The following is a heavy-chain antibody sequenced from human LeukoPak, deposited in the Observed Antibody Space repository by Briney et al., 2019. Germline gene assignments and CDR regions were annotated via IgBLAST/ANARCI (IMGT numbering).Heavy chain of an antibody. J-gene: IGHJ4*02. CDR2: ITGSSSYI. Sequence: GGSLGLSCAASGFTFSSYSMNWVRQAPGKGLEWVSSITGSSSYIYYADSVKGRFTISRDNAKNSLYLQMNSLRAEDTAVYYCARDGNDGDYSYWGQGTLVTASS. V-gene: IGHV3-21*01. CDR1: GFTFSSYS. D-gene: IGHD4-17*01. CDR3: ARDGNDGDYSY.